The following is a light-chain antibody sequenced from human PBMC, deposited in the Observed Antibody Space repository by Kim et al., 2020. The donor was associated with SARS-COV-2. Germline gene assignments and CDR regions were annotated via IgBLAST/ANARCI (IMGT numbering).Light chain of an antibody. CDR1: QSVSSSY. Sequence: SPGARATPTCRASQSVSSSYLACYQQKRGQAPRLLIFGAASRATGIPDRFSGSGSGTDFTLTISRLEPEDFAVYYCHQYGDSLMHTFGQGTKLEI. CDR3: HQYGDSLMHT. CDR2: GAA. V-gene: IGKV3-20*01. J-gene: IGKJ2*01.